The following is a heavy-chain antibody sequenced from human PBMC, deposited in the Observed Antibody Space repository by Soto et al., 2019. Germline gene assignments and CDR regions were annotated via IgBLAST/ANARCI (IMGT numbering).Heavy chain of an antibody. V-gene: IGHV3-30*02. CDR3: AKDRAGAPYYFDY. Sequence: PGGSLRLSCAASGFTFSSYGMHWVRQVPGKGLEWVAVIWYDGSNKYYADSVKGRFTISRDNSKNTLYLQMNSLRAEDTAVYYCAKDRAGAPYYFDYWGQGTLVTVSS. CDR1: GFTFSSYG. J-gene: IGHJ4*02. CDR2: IWYDGSNK.